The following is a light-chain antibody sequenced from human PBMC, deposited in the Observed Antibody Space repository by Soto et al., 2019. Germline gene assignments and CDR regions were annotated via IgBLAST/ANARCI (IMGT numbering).Light chain of an antibody. CDR2: DAS. V-gene: IGKV3-20*01. CDR1: QSVSSSY. Sequence: EIVLTQSPGTLSLSPGERATLSCRASQSVSSSYLAWYQQKPGQAPRLLIYDASSRATGIPDRFSGSETGKDFTHTIRRQEPEDFDVYYCQQYASSPLTFGGGTKVEIK. CDR3: QQYASSPLT. J-gene: IGKJ4*01.